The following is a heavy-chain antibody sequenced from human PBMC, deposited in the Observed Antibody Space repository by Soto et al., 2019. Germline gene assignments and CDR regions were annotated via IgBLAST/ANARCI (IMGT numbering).Heavy chain of an antibody. D-gene: IGHD3-22*01. CDR3: ARDLGYYDSSGYYYGLAY. J-gene: IGHJ4*02. CDR1: GDSISSFY. Sequence: SETLSLTCTVSGDSISSFYWSWIRQPPGKGLEWIGYIYYNGSTNYNPSLKSRVTISVDTSKNQFSLKLSSVTAADTAVYYCARDLGYYDSSGYYYGLAYWGQGTLVTVSS. CDR2: IYYNGST. V-gene: IGHV4-59*01.